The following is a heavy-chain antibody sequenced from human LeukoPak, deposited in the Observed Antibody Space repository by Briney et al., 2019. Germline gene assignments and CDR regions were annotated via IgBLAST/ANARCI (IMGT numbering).Heavy chain of an antibody. CDR1: GHTFTGYD. CDR2: MNPNSGNT. J-gene: IGHJ4*02. D-gene: IGHD6-19*01. V-gene: IGHV1-8*03. CDR3: ARGLSSGWYYFDY. Sequence: ASVKVSCKASGHTFTGYDVNWVRQATGQGLEWMGWMNPNSGNTGYAQKFQGRVTITRNTSISTVYMELSSLRSEDTAVYYCARGLSSGWYYFDYWGQGTLVTVSS.